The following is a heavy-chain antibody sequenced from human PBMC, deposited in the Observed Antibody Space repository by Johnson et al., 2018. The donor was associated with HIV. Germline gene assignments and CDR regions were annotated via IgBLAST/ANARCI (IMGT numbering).Heavy chain of an antibody. CDR3: ARDWYCSSTFCSERVLKDAFDV. J-gene: IGHJ3*01. CDR1: GFSFSNYA. V-gene: IGHV3-30*04. CDR2: ISYDGSNK. D-gene: IGHD2-2*01. Sequence: QVQLVESGGGVVQPGRSLRLSCAASGFSFSNYAMHWVRQAPGKGLEWVAVISYDGSNKYYADSVKGRFTISRDNSKNTLYLQMNSLRSEDTAVYFCARDWYCSSTFCSERVLKDAFDVWGQGTLVTVSA.